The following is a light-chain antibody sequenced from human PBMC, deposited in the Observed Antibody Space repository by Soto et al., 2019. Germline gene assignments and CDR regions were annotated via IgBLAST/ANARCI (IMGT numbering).Light chain of an antibody. CDR2: DVS. CDR1: SSDVGGYNY. J-gene: IGLJ3*02. Sequence: QSALTQPASVSGSPGQSITISCTGTSSDVGGYNYVSWYQQHPGKAPKLMIYDVSHRPSGVPNRFSGSKSGNTASLTISGLQVEDEADYYCSSYTTSSTPWVFGGGTKVTVL. CDR3: SSYTTSSTPWV. V-gene: IGLV2-14*03.